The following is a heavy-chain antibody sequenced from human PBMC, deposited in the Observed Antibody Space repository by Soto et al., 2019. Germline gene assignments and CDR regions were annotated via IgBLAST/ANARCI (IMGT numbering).Heavy chain of an antibody. Sequence: SQTLSLTCAISGDSVSSNSAAWNWIRQSPSRGLEWLGRTYYRSKWYNDYAVSVKSRITINPDTSKNQFSLQLDSVTPEDTAVYYCARESLDSSSWYWYFDYWGQGTLVTVSS. D-gene: IGHD6-13*01. V-gene: IGHV6-1*01. CDR2: TYYRSKWYN. CDR1: GDSVSSNSAA. CDR3: ARESLDSSSWYWYFDY. J-gene: IGHJ4*02.